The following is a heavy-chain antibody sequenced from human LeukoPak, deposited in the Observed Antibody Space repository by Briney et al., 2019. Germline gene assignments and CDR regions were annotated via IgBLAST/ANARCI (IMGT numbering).Heavy chain of an antibody. CDR2: IYTSGTT. J-gene: IGHJ4*02. CDR3: ARFDSGSSSADY. V-gene: IGHV4-61*02. D-gene: IGHD6-6*01. CDR1: GGSISSGSYY. Sequence: TLSLTCTVSGGSISSGSYYWSWIRQPAGKGLGWIGRIYTSGTTNYNPSLKSRVTTSLDTSKNQFSLRLSSVIVADTAVYYCARFDSGSSSADYWGQGTLVTVSS.